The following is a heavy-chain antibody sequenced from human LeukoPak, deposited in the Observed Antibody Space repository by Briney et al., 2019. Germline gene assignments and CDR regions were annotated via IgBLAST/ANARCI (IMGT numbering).Heavy chain of an antibody. CDR3: ASTSLLRYFDWSIYYFDY. D-gene: IGHD3-9*01. CDR1: GGSISSGSYY. CDR2: IYTSGST. V-gene: IGHV4-61*02. J-gene: IGHJ4*02. Sequence: SQTLSLTCTVSGGSISSGSYYWSWIRQPAGKGLEWIWRIYTSGSTNYNPSLKSRVTISVDTSKNQFSLKLSSVTAADTAVYYCASTSLLRYFDWSIYYFDYWGQGTLVTVSS.